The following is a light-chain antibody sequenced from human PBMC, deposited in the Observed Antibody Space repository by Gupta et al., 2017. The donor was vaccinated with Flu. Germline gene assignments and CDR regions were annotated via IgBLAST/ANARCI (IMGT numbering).Light chain of an antibody. V-gene: IGKV4-1*01. J-gene: IGKJ4*01. CDR2: WAS. CDR3: QQDYTSPVT. CDR1: QSVLHTNNKNY. Sequence: DIVMTQSPDFLAVSLRERATINCKSSQSVLHTNNKNYLTWHQQKPGQPPKLLISWASTRESGVPDRFSGSGSGTDFTLTISSLQAEDVAVYYCQQDYTSPVTFGGGTKVEIK.